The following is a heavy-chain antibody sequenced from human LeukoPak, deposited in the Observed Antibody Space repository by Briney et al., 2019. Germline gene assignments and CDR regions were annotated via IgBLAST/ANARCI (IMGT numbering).Heavy chain of an antibody. CDR1: GYTFTGYY. V-gene: IGHV1-2*02. J-gene: IGHJ4*02. CDR3: ARDQSFMIPLGGVIAYYFDS. Sequence: ASVKVSCKASGYTFTGYYMHWVRQAPGQGLEWMGWINPNSGGTNYAQKFQGRVTMTRDTSISTAYMELRSLRSEDTAVFYCARDQSFMIPLGGVIAYYFDSWGQGTLVTVSS. CDR2: INPNSGGT. D-gene: IGHD3-16*02.